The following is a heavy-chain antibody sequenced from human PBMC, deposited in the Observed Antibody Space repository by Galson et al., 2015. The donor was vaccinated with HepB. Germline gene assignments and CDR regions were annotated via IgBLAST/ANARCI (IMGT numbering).Heavy chain of an antibody. D-gene: IGHD6-13*01. CDR2: TYYRSKWYN. CDR3: ARVRSSSSWNFDY. J-gene: IGHJ4*02. V-gene: IGHV6-1*01. CDR1: GDSVSSNSAA. Sequence: AISGDSVSSNSAAWNWIRQPPSRGLEWLGRTYYRSKWYNDYAVSVKSRITINPDTSKNQFSLQLNSVTPEDTAVYYCARVRSSSSWNFDYWGQGTLVTVSS.